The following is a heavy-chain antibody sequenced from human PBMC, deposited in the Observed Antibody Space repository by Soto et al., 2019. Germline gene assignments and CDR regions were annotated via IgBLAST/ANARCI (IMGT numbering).Heavy chain of an antibody. J-gene: IGHJ3*02. V-gene: IGHV4-31*03. CDR2: IYYSGST. Sequence: SETLSLTCTVSGGSISSGGYYWSWMRQHPGKGLEWIGYIYYSGSTYYNPSLKSRVTISVDTSKNQFSLKLSSVTAADTAVYYCARDRERVVQRAFDIWGQGTMVTVSS. CDR1: GGSISSGGYY. CDR3: ARDRERVVQRAFDI. D-gene: IGHD1-1*01.